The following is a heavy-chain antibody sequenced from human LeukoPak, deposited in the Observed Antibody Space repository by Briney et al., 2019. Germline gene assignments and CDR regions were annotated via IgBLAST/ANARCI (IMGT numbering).Heavy chain of an antibody. CDR2: INTYNGNT. J-gene: IGHJ3*02. CDR3: ASLKNSYDSSGYLVTDAFDI. V-gene: IGHV1-18*04. Sequence: VASVKVSCKASGYTFTNYYMHWVRQAPGQGLEWMGWINTYNGNTNYAHNLQGGVTMTTDTSTSTAYMKLRSLRSDDTAVYYCASLKNSYDSSGYLVTDAFDIWGQGTMVTVSS. CDR1: GYTFTNYY. D-gene: IGHD3-22*01.